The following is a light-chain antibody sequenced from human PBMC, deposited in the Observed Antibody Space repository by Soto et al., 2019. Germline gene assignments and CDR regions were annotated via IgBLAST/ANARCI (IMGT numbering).Light chain of an antibody. J-gene: IGKJ1*01. V-gene: IGKV1-12*01. CDR1: RGIGDR. CDR2: TAS. CDR3: LQVRSFPRT. Sequence: DIQMTQSPSSLSAVVGDRVTITCRASRGIGDRLAWFQQKPGKAPQFLIQTASNLQSGVPSRFSGRGSGTEFILSINSLQPEDIATYYCLQVRSFPRTFGQGTKVEIK.